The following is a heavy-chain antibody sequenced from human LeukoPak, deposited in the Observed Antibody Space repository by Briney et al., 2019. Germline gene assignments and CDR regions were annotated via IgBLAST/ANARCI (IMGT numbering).Heavy chain of an antibody. CDR2: INPSGGST. V-gene: IGHV1-46*01. J-gene: IGHJ1*01. CDR3: AREKGDSRSGRTGAEYFQH. CDR1: GYTFTSYY. Sequence: ASVKVSCKASGYTFTSYYMHWVRQAPGQGLEWMGIINPSGGSTSYAQKFQGRVTMTRDTSTSTVYMELSSLRSEDTAVYYCAREKGDSRSGRTGAEYFQHWGQGTLVTVSS. D-gene: IGHD1-26*01.